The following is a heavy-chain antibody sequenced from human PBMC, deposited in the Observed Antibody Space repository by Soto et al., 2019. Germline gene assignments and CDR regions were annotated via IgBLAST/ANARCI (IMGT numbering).Heavy chain of an antibody. CDR1: GGSISSGDYY. CDR2: IYYSGST. D-gene: IGHD3-3*01. Sequence: LSPTYTVSGGSISSGDYYWSWSRQPPGKGLEWIGYIYYSGSTYYNPSLKSRVTISVDTSKNQFSLKLSSVTAADTAVYYCARAGLEWSYNWFDPWGQGTLVTVSS. CDR3: ARAGLEWSYNWFDP. J-gene: IGHJ5*02. V-gene: IGHV4-30-4*01.